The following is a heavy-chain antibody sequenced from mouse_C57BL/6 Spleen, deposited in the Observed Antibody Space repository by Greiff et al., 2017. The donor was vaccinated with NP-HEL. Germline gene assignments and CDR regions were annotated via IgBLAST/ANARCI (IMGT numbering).Heavy chain of an antibody. V-gene: IGHV14-4*01. CDR3: TTHYYAMDY. J-gene: IGHJ4*01. Sequence: EVKLQESGAELVRPGASVKLSCTASGFNIKDDYMHWVKQRPEQGLEWIGWIDPENGDTEYASKFQGKATITADTSSNTAYLQLSSLTSEDTAVYYCTTHYYAMDYWGQGTSVTVSS. CDR1: GFNIKDDY. CDR2: IDPENGDT.